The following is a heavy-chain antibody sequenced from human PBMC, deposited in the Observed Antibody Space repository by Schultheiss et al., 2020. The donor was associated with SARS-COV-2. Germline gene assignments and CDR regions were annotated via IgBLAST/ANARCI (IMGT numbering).Heavy chain of an antibody. CDR2: ISYDGSNK. CDR3: ARSHHMDV. Sequence: GGSLRLSCAASGFTFSSYAMHWVRQAPGKGLEWVAVISYDGSNKYYADSVKGRFTISRDNSKNTLYLQMNSLRAEDTAVYYCARSHHMDVWGKGTTVTVSS. V-gene: IGHV3-30-3*01. J-gene: IGHJ6*03. CDR1: GFTFSSYA.